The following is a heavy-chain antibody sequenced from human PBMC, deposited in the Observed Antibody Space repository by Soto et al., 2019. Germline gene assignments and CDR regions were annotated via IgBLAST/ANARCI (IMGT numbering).Heavy chain of an antibody. CDR3: AKAMVRGALPYYYGMDV. V-gene: IGHV3-30*18. CDR1: GFTFSSYG. J-gene: IGHJ6*02. CDR2: ISYDGSNK. D-gene: IGHD3-10*01. Sequence: QVQLVESGGGVVQPGRSLRLSCAASGFTFSSYGMHWVRQAPGKGLEWVAVISYDGSNKYYADSVKGRFTISRDNSKNTLYLQMNSLRAEDTAVYYCAKAMVRGALPYYYGMDVWGQGTTVTVSS.